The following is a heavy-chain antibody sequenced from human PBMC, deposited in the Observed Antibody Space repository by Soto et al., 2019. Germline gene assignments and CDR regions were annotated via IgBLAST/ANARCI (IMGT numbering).Heavy chain of an antibody. CDR2: IYYSGTT. V-gene: IGHV4-61*01. Sequence: QVQLQESGPGLVKPSETLSLTCTVSGDSVNSATYYWSWIRQPPGKGLEWIGYIYYSGTTKYNASLKRRVTISVHTSKNQFSLTLSSVTAADTSIYYCARAKSTMIVQDNFLGQGTLVTVSS. CDR1: GDSVNSATYY. J-gene: IGHJ4*02. CDR3: ARAKSTMIVQDNF. D-gene: IGHD3-22*01.